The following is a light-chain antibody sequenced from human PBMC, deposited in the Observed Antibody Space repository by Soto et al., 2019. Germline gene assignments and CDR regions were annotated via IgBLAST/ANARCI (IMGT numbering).Light chain of an antibody. Sequence: QSVLTQPASVSGSPGQSITISCTGNNSDLGTYNLVSWYQQHPGKAPKLIICEVNKWPAGVPSRFSGSKSGNTASLTISGLQAADEADYYCCSYAGSVADVFGTGTKLTV. CDR2: EVN. CDR3: CSYAGSVADV. CDR1: NSDLGTYNL. J-gene: IGLJ1*01. V-gene: IGLV2-23*02.